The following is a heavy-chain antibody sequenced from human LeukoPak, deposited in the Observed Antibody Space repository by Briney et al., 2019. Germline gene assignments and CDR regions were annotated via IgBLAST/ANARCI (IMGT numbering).Heavy chain of an antibody. D-gene: IGHD2-2*01. Sequence: GGSLRLSCAASGFTFSSYGMSWVRQAPGKGLEWVAVIWYDGSNKYYADSVKGRFTISRDNSKNTVSLQMDNVRAEDTAVYYCARGRCSRAPCYHALDFWGQGTLVTVSS. J-gene: IGHJ4*02. CDR2: IWYDGSNK. CDR3: ARGRCSRAPCYHALDF. CDR1: GFTFSSYG. V-gene: IGHV3-33*01.